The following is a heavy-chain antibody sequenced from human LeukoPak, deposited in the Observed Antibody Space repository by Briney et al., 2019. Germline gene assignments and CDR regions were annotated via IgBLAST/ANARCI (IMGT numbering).Heavy chain of an antibody. CDR2: IYPGDSDT. J-gene: IGHJ4*02. V-gene: IGHV5-51*01. CDR3: AASTYGSGSYVGFDS. Sequence: GESLKISCKGSGYSFTNYWIGWVRQTPGKGLEWMGIIYPGDSDTRYSPSFQGQVTISADKSISTTYLQWRSLKASDTAMYYCAASTYGSGSYVGFDSWGQGTLVTVSS. CDR1: GYSFTNYW. D-gene: IGHD3-10*01.